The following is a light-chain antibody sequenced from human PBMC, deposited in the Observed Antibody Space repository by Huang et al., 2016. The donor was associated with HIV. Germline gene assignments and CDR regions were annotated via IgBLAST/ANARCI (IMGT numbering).Light chain of an antibody. CDR2: WAS. Sequence: DIQMTPSPSSLSAFVGDRVIISCRASQSINKYLNWYQQMTGKAPKLLIYWASTLKLGVSSRFSGSVSGTDFTLTIGSLQPEDAATYYCQQSYKAPRTFGQGTLLEI. J-gene: IGKJ2*01. CDR1: QSINKY. V-gene: IGKV1-39*01. CDR3: QQSYKAPRT.